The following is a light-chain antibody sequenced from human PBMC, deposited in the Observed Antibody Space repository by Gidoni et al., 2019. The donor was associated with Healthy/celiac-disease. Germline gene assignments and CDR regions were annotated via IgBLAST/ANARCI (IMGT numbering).Light chain of an antibody. CDR2: DAS. CDR3: QQRSNWPPLT. V-gene: IGKV3-11*01. J-gene: IGKJ1*01. CDR1: QSVSSY. Sequence: ELVLTQSPATLSLSPGERATLSCRASQSVSSYLAWYQQTPGQAPRLLIYDASNRATGIPARFSGSGSGTDFTLTISSLEPEDFAVYYCQQRSNWPPLTFGQGTKVEIK.